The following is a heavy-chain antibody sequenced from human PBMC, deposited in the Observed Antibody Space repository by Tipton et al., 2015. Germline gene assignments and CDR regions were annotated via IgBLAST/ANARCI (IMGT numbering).Heavy chain of an antibody. CDR1: GGSFSGGGYS. J-gene: IGHJ4*02. V-gene: IGHV4-30-2*01. CDR3: ARSGAKALDYFDH. CDR2: IYHSGAY. D-gene: IGHD1-26*01. Sequence: TLSLTCAVSGGSFSGGGYSWSWLRQPPGKGLEWIGSIYHSGAYNYNPSLKSRVTTSIDRSNNQFSLRLSSVTAADTAVYYCARSGAKALDYFDHWGQGTLVTVSS.